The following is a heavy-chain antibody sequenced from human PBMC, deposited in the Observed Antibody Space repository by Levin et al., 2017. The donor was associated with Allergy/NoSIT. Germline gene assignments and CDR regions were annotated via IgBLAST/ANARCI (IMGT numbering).Heavy chain of an antibody. D-gene: IGHD6-19*01. CDR3: TALPQRLVT. J-gene: IGHJ5*02. CDR2: IKSKSDGGTT. Sequence: PGGSLRLSCAASGFTFNNAWMSWVRQAPGKGLEWVGLIKSKSDGGTTDYAAPVKGRFTISRDDSKNTLYLQMNSLKTEDTAVYYCTALPQRLVTWGQGTRVTVSS. V-gene: IGHV3-15*01. CDR1: GFTFNNAW.